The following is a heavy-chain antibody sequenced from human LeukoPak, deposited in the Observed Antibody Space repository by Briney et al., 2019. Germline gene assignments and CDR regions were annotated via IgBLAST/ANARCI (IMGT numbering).Heavy chain of an antibody. CDR1: GYTLTELS. CDR2: FDPGDGET. CDR3: ATDLPCGGDCYSQYFQH. D-gene: IGHD2-21*02. V-gene: IGHV1-24*01. Sequence: ASVKVSCKVSGYTLTELSMHWVRQAPGKGLEWMGGFDPGDGETIYAQKFQGRVTMTEDTSTDTAYMELSSLRSEDTAVYYCATDLPCGGDCYSQYFQHWGQGTLVTVSS. J-gene: IGHJ1*01.